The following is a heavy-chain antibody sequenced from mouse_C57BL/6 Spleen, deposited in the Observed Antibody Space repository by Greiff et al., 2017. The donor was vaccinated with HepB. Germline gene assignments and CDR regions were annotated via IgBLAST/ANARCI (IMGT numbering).Heavy chain of an antibody. CDR2: IYPGDGDT. J-gene: IGHJ2*01. CDR3: ARSRAFYSNFFDY. Sequence: VQLQQSGPELVKPGASVKISCKASGYAFSSSWMNWVKQRPGKGLEWIGRIYPGDGDTNYNGKFKGKATLTADKSSSTAYMQLSSLTSEDSAVYFCARSRAFYSNFFDYWGQGTTLTVSS. D-gene: IGHD2-5*01. CDR1: GYAFSSSW. V-gene: IGHV1-82*01.